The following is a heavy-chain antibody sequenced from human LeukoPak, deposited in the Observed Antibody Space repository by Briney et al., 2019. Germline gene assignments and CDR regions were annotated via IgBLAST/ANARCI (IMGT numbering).Heavy chain of an antibody. CDR1: GGSISSYY. J-gene: IGHJ5*02. CDR2: IFNSRST. CDR3: ARGTDYGDYIWFDP. V-gene: IGHV4-59*01. D-gene: IGHD4-17*01. Sequence: PSETLSLTCTVSGGSISSYYWSWIRQPPGKGLEWIGYIFNSRSTNYNPSPKSRVTIPVDTSKNQFSLKLSSVTAADTALYYCARGTDYGDYIWFDPWGQGTLVTVSS.